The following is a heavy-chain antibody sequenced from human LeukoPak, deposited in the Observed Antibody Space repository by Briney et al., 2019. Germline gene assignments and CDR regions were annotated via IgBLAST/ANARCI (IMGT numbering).Heavy chain of an antibody. CDR1: GYSFTSYW. Sequence: GESLKISCKGSGYSFTSYWIGWVRQMPGKGLEWMGIIYPGDSDTRYSPSFQGQVTISADKSISTAYLQWNSLKASDTAMYYCARHGRWNGSGRGLGYWGQGTLVTVSS. J-gene: IGHJ4*02. CDR2: IYPGDSDT. CDR3: ARHGRWNGSGRGLGY. V-gene: IGHV5-51*01. D-gene: IGHD3-10*01.